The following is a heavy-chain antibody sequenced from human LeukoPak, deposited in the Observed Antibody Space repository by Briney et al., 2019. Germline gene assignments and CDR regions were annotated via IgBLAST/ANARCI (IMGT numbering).Heavy chain of an antibody. J-gene: IGHJ4*02. D-gene: IGHD5-18*01. CDR2: LNSDGSST. V-gene: IGHV3-74*01. CDR3: TRDQGGWGYSYGSDF. Sequence: PGGSLRLSCAASGFTFSSYWMHWVRQAPGKGLVWVSRLNSDGSSTSYAGSVRGRFTISRDNAKNTLYLQMNSLRAEDTAVYYCTRDQGGWGYSYGSDFWGQGTLVTVSS. CDR1: GFTFSSYW.